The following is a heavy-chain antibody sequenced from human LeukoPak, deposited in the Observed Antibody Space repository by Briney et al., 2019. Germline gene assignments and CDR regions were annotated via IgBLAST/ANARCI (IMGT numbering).Heavy chain of an antibody. CDR3: AGISGGSSWLY. V-gene: IGHV1-18*01. D-gene: IGHD6-13*01. CDR1: GYTFTSYG. Sequence: GASVKVSCKASGYTFTSYGISWVRQAPGQGLEWMGWISAYNGNTNYAQKFQGRVTMTRDTSISTAYMELSRLRSDDTAVYYCAGISGGSSWLYWGQGTLVTVSS. CDR2: ISAYNGNT. J-gene: IGHJ4*02.